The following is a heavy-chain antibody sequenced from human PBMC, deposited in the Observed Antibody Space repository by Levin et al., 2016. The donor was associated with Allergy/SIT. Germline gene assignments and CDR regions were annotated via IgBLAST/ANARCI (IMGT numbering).Heavy chain of an antibody. CDR2: ISSSSSTI. J-gene: IGHJ6*02. Sequence: GESLKISCAASGFTFSSYWMSWVRQAPGKGLEWVSYISSSSSTIYYADSVKGRFTISRDNAKNSLYLQMNSLRDEDTAVYYCARDSVQEYSYGYYYYYGMDVWGQGTTVTVSS. CDR3: ARDSVQEYSYGYYYYYGMDV. CDR1: GFTFSSYW. D-gene: IGHD5-18*01. V-gene: IGHV3-48*02.